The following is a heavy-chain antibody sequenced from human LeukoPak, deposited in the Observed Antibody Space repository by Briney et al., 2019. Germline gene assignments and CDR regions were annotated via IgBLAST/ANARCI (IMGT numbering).Heavy chain of an antibody. J-gene: IGHJ3*02. D-gene: IGHD3-3*01. CDR1: GYSISSGYY. CDR3: ASYDFWSGRGFDI. Sequence: PSETLSLTCAVSGYSISSGYYWGWIQQPPGKGLEWIGSIYHSGSTYYNPSLKSRVTISVDTSKNQFSLKLSSVTAADTAVHYCASYDFWSGRGFDIWGQGTMVTVSS. CDR2: IYHSGST. V-gene: IGHV4-38-2*01.